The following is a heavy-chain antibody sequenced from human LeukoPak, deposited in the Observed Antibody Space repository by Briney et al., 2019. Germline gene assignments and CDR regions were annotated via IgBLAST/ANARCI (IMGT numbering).Heavy chain of an antibody. Sequence: SETLSLTCAVYGGSFSGYYWSWIRQPPGKGLEWIGEINHSGSTNYNPSLKSRVTISVDTSKNQFSLKLSSVTAADTAVYYCARHVFYDILTIDAFDIWGQGTMVTVSS. V-gene: IGHV4-34*01. CDR3: ARHVFYDILTIDAFDI. CDR1: GGSFSGYY. J-gene: IGHJ3*02. D-gene: IGHD3-9*01. CDR2: INHSGST.